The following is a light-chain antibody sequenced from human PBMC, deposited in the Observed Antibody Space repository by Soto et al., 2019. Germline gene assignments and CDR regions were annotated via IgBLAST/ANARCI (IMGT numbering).Light chain of an antibody. CDR2: AAS. J-gene: IGKJ1*01. CDR3: QQYNKYSK. V-gene: IGKV1-6*01. CDR1: RDIGSD. Sequence: TQMTHSPSSLSASVGDRITITFRPSRDIGSDLSWYQQKPGKAPTLLIYAASNLQSGFPSRFRGSRSGTEFTLTVTSLQPEDFATYFCQQYNKYSKFGHGNKVDIK.